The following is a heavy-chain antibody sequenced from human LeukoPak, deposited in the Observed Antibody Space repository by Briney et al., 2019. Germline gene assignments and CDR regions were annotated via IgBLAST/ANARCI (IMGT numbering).Heavy chain of an antibody. V-gene: IGHV3-48*04. CDR2: VGISSGNT. CDR3: ARDHRYAFDN. J-gene: IGHJ4*02. CDR1: GFTFSDYS. Sequence: GGSLRLSCAASGFTFSDYSMHWVRQAPGKGLEWISYVGISSGNTKYADSVKGRFTISGDSAKNSVFLQMNSLRVEDTAVYYCARDHRYAFDNWGQGTLVTVSS. D-gene: IGHD5-12*01.